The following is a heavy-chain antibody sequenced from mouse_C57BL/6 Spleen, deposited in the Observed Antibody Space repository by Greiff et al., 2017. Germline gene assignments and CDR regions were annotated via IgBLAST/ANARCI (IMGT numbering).Heavy chain of an antibody. D-gene: IGHD2-5*01. CDR3: ARVYYSNSFFAY. CDR2: ISDGGSYT. CDR1: GFTFSSYA. Sequence: EVQVVESGGGLVKPGGSLKLSCAASGFTFSSYAMSWVRQTPEKRLEWVATISDGGSYTYYPDNVKGRFTISRDNAKNNLYLQMSHLKSEDTAMYYCARVYYSNSFFAYWGQGTLVTVSA. J-gene: IGHJ3*01. V-gene: IGHV5-4*01.